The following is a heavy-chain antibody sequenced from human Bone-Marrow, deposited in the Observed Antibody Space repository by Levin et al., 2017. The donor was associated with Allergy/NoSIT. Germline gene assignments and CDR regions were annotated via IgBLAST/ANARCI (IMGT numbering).Heavy chain of an antibody. D-gene: IGHD3-16*01. Sequence: ASVKVSCKASGYTFTSYYMHWVRQAPGQGLEWMGIINPSGGSTSYAQKFQGRVTMTRDTSTSTVYMELSSLRSEDTAVYYCARDLVEGGFGGVDLGYWGQGTLVTVSS. CDR3: ARDLVEGGFGGVDLGY. V-gene: IGHV1-46*01. J-gene: IGHJ4*02. CDR1: GYTFTSYY. CDR2: INPSGGST.